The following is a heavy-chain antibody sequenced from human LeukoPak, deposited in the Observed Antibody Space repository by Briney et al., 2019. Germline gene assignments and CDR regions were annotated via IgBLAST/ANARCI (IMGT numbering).Heavy chain of an antibody. CDR3: ARVGTASSYGMDV. D-gene: IGHD1-1*01. CDR2: INHSGST. J-gene: IGHJ6*04. Sequence: PSETLSLTCAVYGGSFSGYYWSCIRQPPGKGLEGIGEINHSGSTNYNPSLKSRVTILVDTTKNQYSLKLSSVTAADTAVYYCARVGTASSYGMDVWGKGTTVTVSS. V-gene: IGHV4-34*01. CDR1: GGSFSGYY.